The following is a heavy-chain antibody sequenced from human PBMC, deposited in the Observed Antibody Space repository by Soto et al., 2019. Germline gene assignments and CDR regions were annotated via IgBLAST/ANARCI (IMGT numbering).Heavy chain of an antibody. D-gene: IGHD6-13*01. CDR1: EFTFSNYP. J-gene: IGHJ6*02. CDR2: ISGSGSST. Sequence: GGSLRPSCGASEFTFSNYPMSRLRQAPGKGLGWVSGISGSGSSTYYADPVKGRFTISRDNSKNTLYLQVNSLRAEDTAVYYCAKARYSSSWYGMDVWGQGTTVTVS. V-gene: IGHV3-23*01. CDR3: AKARYSSSWYGMDV.